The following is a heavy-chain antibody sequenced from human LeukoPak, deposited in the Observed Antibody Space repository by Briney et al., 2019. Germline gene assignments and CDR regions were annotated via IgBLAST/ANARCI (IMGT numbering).Heavy chain of an antibody. CDR1: GGSISSYY. CDR3: TRGRVAAAVSPSAY. Sequence: SETLSLTCTVSGGSISSYYWSWIRQPPGKGLEWIGYIYYSGTTNYNPSLKSRVTISVDTSKNQFSLKVSSVTAADTAVYYCTRGRVAAAVSPSAYWGQGTLVTVSS. V-gene: IGHV4-59*12. CDR2: IYYSGTT. D-gene: IGHD6-13*01. J-gene: IGHJ4*02.